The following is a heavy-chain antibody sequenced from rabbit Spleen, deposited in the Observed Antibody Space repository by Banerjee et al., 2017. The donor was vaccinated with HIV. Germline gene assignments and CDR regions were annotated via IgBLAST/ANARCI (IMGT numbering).Heavy chain of an antibody. V-gene: IGHV1S45*01. J-gene: IGHJ4*01. D-gene: IGHD4-1*01. CDR2: IYTATSGTT. CDR1: GFSFSSSYW. CDR3: ARVPFSIVVPGNL. Sequence: QEQLVESGGDLVKPGASLTLTCTASGFSFSSSYWICWVRQAPGKGLAWIACIYTATSGTTWYASWVNGRFTISKTSSTTVTLQMTSLTAADTATYFCARVPFSIVVPGNLWGPGTLVTVS.